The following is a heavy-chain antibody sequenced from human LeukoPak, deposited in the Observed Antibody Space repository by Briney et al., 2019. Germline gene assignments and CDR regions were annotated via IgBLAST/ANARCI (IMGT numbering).Heavy chain of an antibody. J-gene: IGHJ3*02. Sequence: GGSLRLSCAASGFTFSTYQMNWVRQAPGKGLEYVSAISSNGGSTYYANSVKGRFTISRDNSKNTLYLQMGSLRAEDMAVYYCARATYYYDSSGSDDAFDIWGQGTMVTVSS. CDR2: ISSNGGST. CDR3: ARATYYYDSSGSDDAFDI. V-gene: IGHV3-64*01. CDR1: GFTFSTYQ. D-gene: IGHD3-22*01.